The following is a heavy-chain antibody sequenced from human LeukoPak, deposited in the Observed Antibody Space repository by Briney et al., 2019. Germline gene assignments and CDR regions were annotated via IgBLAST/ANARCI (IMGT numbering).Heavy chain of an antibody. CDR3: ARAYSRESGYDFVFEN. V-gene: IGHV3-33*01. D-gene: IGHD5-12*01. J-gene: IGHJ4*02. Sequence: PGRSLTLSCAASGFTFSNYGVHWVRQAPGKGLEWVAVIRFDGSTKYYADSVRGRFTISRDNSKNTVYLEMNSLRAEDTAVYYCARAYSRESGYDFVFENWGQGTLVSASS. CDR2: IRFDGSTK. CDR1: GFTFSNYG.